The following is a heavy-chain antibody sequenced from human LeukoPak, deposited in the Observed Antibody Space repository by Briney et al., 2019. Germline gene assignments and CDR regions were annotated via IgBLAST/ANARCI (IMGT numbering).Heavy chain of an antibody. J-gene: IGHJ5*02. D-gene: IGHD1-7*01. CDR3: TRDWDPITGTTRWFDP. CDR2: INTNSGGA. V-gene: IGHV1-2*02. CDR1: GYTFTGYY. Sequence: EASVKVSCKASGYTFTGYYMHWVRQAPGQGLEWMGWINTNSGGANYAQKFQGRVTMTRDTSITTAYMELSRLRSDDTAVYYCTRDWDPITGTTRWFDPWGQGTLVAVSS.